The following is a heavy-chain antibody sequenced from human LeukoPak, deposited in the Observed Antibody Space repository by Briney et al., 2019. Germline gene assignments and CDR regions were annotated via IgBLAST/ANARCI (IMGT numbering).Heavy chain of an antibody. J-gene: IGHJ4*02. CDR2: IWYDGSNK. D-gene: IGHD2-2*01. CDR3: ARDLYCSSTSCQPSFDY. CDR1: GFTFSSYG. Sequence: GRSLRLSCAASGFTFSSYGMHWVRQAPGKGLEWVAVIWYDGSNKYYADSVKGRFTISRDNSKNTLYLQMNSLRAEDTAVYYCARDLYCSSTSCQPSFDYWGQGTLVTVSS. V-gene: IGHV3-33*01.